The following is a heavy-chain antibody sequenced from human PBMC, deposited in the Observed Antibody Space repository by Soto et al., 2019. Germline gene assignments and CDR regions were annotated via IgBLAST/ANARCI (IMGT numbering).Heavy chain of an antibody. V-gene: IGHV3-23*01. CDR2: ISGSGGST. J-gene: IGHJ4*02. CDR3: AKSLGGAHIVVVTAILYFDY. Sequence: GGSLRLSCAASGFTFSSYAMSWVRQAPGKGLEWVSAISGSGGSTYYADSVKGRFTISRDNSKNTLYLQMNSLRAEDTAVYYCAKSLGGAHIVVVTAILYFDYWGQGTLVTVSS. CDR1: GFTFSSYA. D-gene: IGHD2-21*02.